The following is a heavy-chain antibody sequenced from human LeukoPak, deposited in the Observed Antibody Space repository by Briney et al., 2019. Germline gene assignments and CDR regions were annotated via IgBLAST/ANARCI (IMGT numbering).Heavy chain of an antibody. D-gene: IGHD5-24*01. CDR1: GRTVTSYT. Sequence: GASVKVSCKASGRTVTSYTISWVRQAPGQGREWRGRIIPNRGMANNAQKFQGRVTVTADKYTSTAYMELSSLRSEDTAVYYCARGGIVEMDKIWGQGTLVSVSS. J-gene: IGHJ4*02. V-gene: IGHV1-69*02. CDR3: ARGGIVEMDKI. CDR2: IIPNRGMA.